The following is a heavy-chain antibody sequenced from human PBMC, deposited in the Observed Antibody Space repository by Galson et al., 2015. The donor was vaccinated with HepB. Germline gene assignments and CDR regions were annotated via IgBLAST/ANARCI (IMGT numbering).Heavy chain of an antibody. CDR3: ARGGTTVAFDF. V-gene: IGHV3-21*01. D-gene: IGHD4-23*01. J-gene: IGHJ4*02. CDR1: GFTFSTYS. Sequence: SLRLSCAASGFTFSTYSMNWVRQAPGKGLEWVSFIRSSSSYIYYADSVKGRFTISRDNAKNSLYLQMNSLRAEDTAVYYCARGGTTVAFDFWGQGTLVTVSS. CDR2: IRSSSSYI.